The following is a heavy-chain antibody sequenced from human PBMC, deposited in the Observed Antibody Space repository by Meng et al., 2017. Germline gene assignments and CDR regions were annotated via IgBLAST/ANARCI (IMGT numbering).Heavy chain of an antibody. Sequence: GESLKISCAASGFTFGSYSIHWVRQAPGKGLEWVESISDGGSYIYYADSVRGRFTISRDNARNSLYLRMNSLRVEDTAVYYCARDLPPSCFDYWGQGTLVTVSS. CDR2: ISDGGSYI. V-gene: IGHV3-21*01. CDR1: GFTFGSYS. CDR3: ARDLPPSCFDY. J-gene: IGHJ4*02.